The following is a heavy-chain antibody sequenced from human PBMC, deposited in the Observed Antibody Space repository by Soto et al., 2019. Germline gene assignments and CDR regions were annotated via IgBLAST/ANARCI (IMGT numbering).Heavy chain of an antibody. CDR3: AKVPRGGSREWLLWDY. D-gene: IGHD3-3*01. CDR2: ISGSGGST. CDR1: GFTFSSYA. V-gene: IGHV3-23*01. J-gene: IGHJ4*02. Sequence: GGSLRLSCAASGFTFSSYAMSWVRQAPGKGLEWVSAISGSGGSTYYADSVKGRFTISRDNSKNTLYLQMNSLRAEDTAVYYCAKVPRGGSREWLLWDYWGQGTLVTVSS.